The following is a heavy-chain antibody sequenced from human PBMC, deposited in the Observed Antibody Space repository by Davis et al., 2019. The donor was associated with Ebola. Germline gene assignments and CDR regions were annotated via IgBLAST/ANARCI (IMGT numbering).Heavy chain of an antibody. CDR2: INPSGGST. V-gene: IGHV1-46*01. D-gene: IGHD1-26*01. Sequence: ASVKVSCKASGYTFTSYYMHWVRQAPGQGLEWMGIINPSGGSTSYAQKFQGRVTMTRDTSTSTVYMELSSLRAEDTAVYYCARERFVYSGSYTYFQHWGQGTLVTVSS. J-gene: IGHJ1*01. CDR3: ARERFVYSGSYTYFQH. CDR1: GYTFTSYY.